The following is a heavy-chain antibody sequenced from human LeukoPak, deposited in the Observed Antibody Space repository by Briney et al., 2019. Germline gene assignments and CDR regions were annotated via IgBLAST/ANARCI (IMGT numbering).Heavy chain of an antibody. J-gene: IGHJ4*02. D-gene: IGHD2-2*02. CDR2: INPNIGDT. Sequence: ASVNVSCKASGYTFTGHCLHWVRQAPGQGLEWMGWINPNIGDTNYAQKIQGRVTMTRDTSINTVYMELSRLISDDMAVYYCVRGDGYTSTRPFDYWGQGTPVTVSS. CDR1: GYTFTGHC. V-gene: IGHV1-2*02. CDR3: VRGDGYTSTRPFDY.